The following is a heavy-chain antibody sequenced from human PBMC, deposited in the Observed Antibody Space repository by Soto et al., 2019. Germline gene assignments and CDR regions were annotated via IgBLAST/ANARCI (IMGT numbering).Heavy chain of an antibody. J-gene: IGHJ4*02. CDR2: IYWDDDK. V-gene: IGHV2-5*02. CDR1: GFSLTTSGLG. CDR3: AHRVLRTVFGLVTTTAIYFDF. D-gene: IGHD3-3*01. Sequence: QITLNESGPTVVRPTETLTLTCRFSGFSLTTSGLGVGWIRQSPVKAPEWLALIYWDDDKRYSASLKSRLTITKDTSKNQVVLTVSDLDPTDTATYYCAHRVLRTVFGLVTTTAIYFDFWGQGTPVAVSS.